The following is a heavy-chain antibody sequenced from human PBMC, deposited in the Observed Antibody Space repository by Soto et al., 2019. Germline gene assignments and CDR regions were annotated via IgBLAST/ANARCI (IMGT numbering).Heavy chain of an antibody. J-gene: IGHJ4*02. Sequence: SETLSLTCAVSGGSISRSSYYWGWIRQPPGKGLEWIGSIYYRGSTYYNPSLKSRVTISVDTSKNQFSLKLSSGTAPDTAVYYCARQSVEYYDSSGYYYYFDYWGQGTLVTVSS. D-gene: IGHD3-22*01. V-gene: IGHV4-39*01. CDR1: GGSISRSSYY. CDR2: IYYRGST. CDR3: ARQSVEYYDSSGYYYYFDY.